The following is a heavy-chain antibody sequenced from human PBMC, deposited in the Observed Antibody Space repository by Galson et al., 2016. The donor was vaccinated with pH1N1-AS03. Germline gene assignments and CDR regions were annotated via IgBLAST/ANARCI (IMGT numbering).Heavy chain of an antibody. CDR2: ISYDGSNT. Sequence: SLRLSCTTSGFTFGRYGMHWVRQAPGKGLEWVAIISYDGSNTYYADSVKGRFTISRDNSKNTLYLQMNSLRPEDTAVYYCASPSEAAIAAAGDEEYHFDYWGQGTLVTVSS. CDR3: ASPSEAAIAAAGDEEYHFDY. D-gene: IGHD6-13*01. J-gene: IGHJ4*02. V-gene: IGHV3-30*03. CDR1: GFTFGRYG.